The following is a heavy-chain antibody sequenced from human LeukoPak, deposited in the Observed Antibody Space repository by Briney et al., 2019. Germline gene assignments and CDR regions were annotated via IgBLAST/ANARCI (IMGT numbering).Heavy chain of an antibody. Sequence: GPLRLSYAASGFTFSSYEMNWVRQAPGKGLEWVSRINSDGSSTSYADSVKGRFTISTDNAKNTLYLQMNSLRAEDTAVYYCARESVETLIATNWFDPWGQGTLVTVSS. CDR3: ARESVETLIATNWFDP. V-gene: IGHV3-74*01. J-gene: IGHJ5*02. CDR2: INSDGSST. CDR1: GFTFSSYE. D-gene: IGHD2-8*01.